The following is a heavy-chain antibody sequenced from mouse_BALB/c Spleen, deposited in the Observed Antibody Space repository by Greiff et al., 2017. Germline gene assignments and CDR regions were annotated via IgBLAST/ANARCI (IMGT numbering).Heavy chain of an antibody. J-gene: IGHJ4*01. CDR3: ARRSIYYGNYGYAMDY. CDR1: GFTFSSFG. CDR2: ISSGSSTI. D-gene: IGHD2-1*01. Sequence: EVMLVESGGGLVQPGGSRKLSCAASGFTFSSFGMHWVRQAPEKGLEWVAYISSGSSTIYYADTVKGRFTISRDNPKNTLFLQMTSLRSEDTAMYYCARRSIYYGNYGYAMDYWGQGTSVTVSS. V-gene: IGHV5-17*02.